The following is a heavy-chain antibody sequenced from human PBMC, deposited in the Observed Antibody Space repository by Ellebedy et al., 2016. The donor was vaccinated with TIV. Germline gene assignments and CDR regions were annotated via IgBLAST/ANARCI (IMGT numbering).Heavy chain of an antibody. V-gene: IGHV3-30-3*01. Sequence: LSLTCTVSGGSISSYYWSWIRQPPGKGLEWVADISYAGSNKYYADSVKGRFTISRDNAKNSLYLQMNSLRAEDTAVYYCARDSEGSSSWYNAVFDYWGQGTLVTVSS. CDR1: GGSISSYY. CDR2: ISYAGSNK. CDR3: ARDSEGSSSWYNAVFDY. J-gene: IGHJ4*02. D-gene: IGHD6-13*01.